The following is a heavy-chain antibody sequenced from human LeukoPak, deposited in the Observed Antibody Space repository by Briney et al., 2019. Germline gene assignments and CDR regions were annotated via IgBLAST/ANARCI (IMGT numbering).Heavy chain of an antibody. CDR3: ATDQNAYYDSSGYHAFDI. Sequence: GASVKVSCKVSGYTLTELSMHWVRQAPGKGLEWTGGFDPEDGETIYAQKFQGRVTMTEDTSTDTAYMELSSLRSEDTAVYYCATDQNAYYDSSGYHAFDIWGQGTMVTVSS. CDR1: GYTLTELS. CDR2: FDPEDGET. D-gene: IGHD3-22*01. V-gene: IGHV1-24*01. J-gene: IGHJ3*02.